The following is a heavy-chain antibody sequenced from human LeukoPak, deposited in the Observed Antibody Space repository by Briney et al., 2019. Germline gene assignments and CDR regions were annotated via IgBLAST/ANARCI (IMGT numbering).Heavy chain of an antibody. V-gene: IGHV4-59*01. CDR2: IYYSGST. CDR1: GGSISSYY. J-gene: IGHJ2*01. Sequence: SETLSLTCTVSGGSISSYYWSWIRQPPGKGLEWIGYIYYSGSTNYNPSLKSRVTISVDTSKNQFSLKLSSVTAADTAVYYCARRRIPAAAWYFDLWGRGTLVTVSS. CDR3: ARRRIPAAAWYFDL. D-gene: IGHD2-2*01.